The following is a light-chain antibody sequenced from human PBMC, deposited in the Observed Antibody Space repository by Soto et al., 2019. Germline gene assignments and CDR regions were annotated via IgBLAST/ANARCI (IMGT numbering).Light chain of an antibody. J-gene: IGKJ4*01. CDR1: QSVSGSY. CDR2: GAS. CDR3: PQYGSSPLT. V-gene: IGKV3-20*01. Sequence: EVVLTKSPGTLPLSKGERATLPCRASQSVSGSYLAWYQQKPGQAPRLLIYGASSRATGIPDRFSGSGSGTDFTLTISRLEPEDFAVYYCPQYGSSPLTFGRGTKVDIK.